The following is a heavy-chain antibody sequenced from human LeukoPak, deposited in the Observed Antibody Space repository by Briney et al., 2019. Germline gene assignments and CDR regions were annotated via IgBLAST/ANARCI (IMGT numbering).Heavy chain of an antibody. Sequence: GGSLRLSCAASGFTFSNAWMSWVRQAPGKGLEWVGRIKSKTDGGTTDYAAPVKGRFTISRDDSKNTLYLQMNSLKTEDTAVYYCTPEYDILTGYLHWGQGTLVTVSS. CDR3: TPEYDILTGYLH. D-gene: IGHD3-9*01. CDR1: GFTFSNAW. J-gene: IGHJ4*02. V-gene: IGHV3-15*01. CDR2: IKSKTDGGTT.